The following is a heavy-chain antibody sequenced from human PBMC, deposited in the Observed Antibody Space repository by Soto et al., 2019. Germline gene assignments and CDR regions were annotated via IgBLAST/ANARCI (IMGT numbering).Heavy chain of an antibody. D-gene: IGHD1-1*01. Sequence: EVQLVESGGGLVQPGESLRLSCAASEFIFNNYWMTWVRQAPEKGLEWVASIKPDGSDKYYLDSVKGRFTISRDNAKNSVYLKMDGLRADDTAVYFCARGTRVGWNTNWFDPWGQGTLVTVSS. CDR1: EFIFNNYW. V-gene: IGHV3-7*01. J-gene: IGHJ5*02. CDR3: ARGTRVGWNTNWFDP. CDR2: IKPDGSDK.